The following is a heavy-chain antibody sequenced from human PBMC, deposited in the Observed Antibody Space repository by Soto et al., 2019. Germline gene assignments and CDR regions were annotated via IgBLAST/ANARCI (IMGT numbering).Heavy chain of an antibody. CDR2: IYYSGST. Sequence: SETLSLTCTVSGGSVRSGSYYWSWIRQPPGKGLEWIGYIYYSGSTNYNPSLKSRVTISVDTSKNQFSLKLSSVTAADTAVYYCARAEGGDCFDYWGQGTLVTVS. D-gene: IGHD2-21*01. J-gene: IGHJ4*02. CDR3: ARAEGGDCFDY. V-gene: IGHV4-61*01. CDR1: GGSVRSGSYY.